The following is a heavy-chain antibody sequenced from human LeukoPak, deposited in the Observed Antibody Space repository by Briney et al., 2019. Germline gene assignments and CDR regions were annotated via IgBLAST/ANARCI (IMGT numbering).Heavy chain of an antibody. Sequence: GGSLRLSCAASGFTFSSYWMSWVRQAPGKGPEWVANIKQDGSEKYYVDSVKGRFTISRDNAKNSLYLQMNSLRAEDTAVYYCARPYSSGWYELGYWGQGTLVTVSS. V-gene: IGHV3-7*01. J-gene: IGHJ4*02. CDR2: IKQDGSEK. D-gene: IGHD6-19*01. CDR3: ARPYSSGWYELGY. CDR1: GFTFSSYW.